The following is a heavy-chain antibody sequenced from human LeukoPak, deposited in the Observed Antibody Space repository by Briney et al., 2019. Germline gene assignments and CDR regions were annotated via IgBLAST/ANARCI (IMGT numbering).Heavy chain of an antibody. D-gene: IGHD3-16*02. CDR1: GFTFSVAA. Sequence: PGGSLRLSCAASGFTFSVAATTWVRQAPGKGLEWVSLIGASGESTYYADSVKGRFTISRDNSKNTLSLQMNSLRVDDTAMYFCAKDIELSTWGRGTMVTVSS. CDR3: AKDIELST. J-gene: IGHJ3*01. V-gene: IGHV3-23*01. CDR2: IGASGEST.